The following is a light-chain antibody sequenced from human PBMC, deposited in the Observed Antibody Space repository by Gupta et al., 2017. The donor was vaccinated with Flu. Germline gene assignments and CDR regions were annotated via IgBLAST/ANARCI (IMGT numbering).Light chain of an antibody. J-gene: IGKJ1*01. CDR2: DAS. Sequence: EIVLTQSPATLSLSPGERATLSCRASQSVSNSLAWYQHKPGQAPRLLIYDASNRATGIPARFSGSGSGTDFTLTISSLEPEDCAVYYCQQRFKRRTFGQGTKVEI. V-gene: IGKV3-11*01. CDR1: QSVSNS. CDR3: QQRFKRRT.